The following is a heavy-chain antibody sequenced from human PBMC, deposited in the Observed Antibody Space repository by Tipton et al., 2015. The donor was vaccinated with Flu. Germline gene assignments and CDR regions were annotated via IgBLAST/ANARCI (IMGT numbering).Heavy chain of an antibody. Sequence: GLVKPSETLSLSCTVSGGSISTFYWSWFRQPPGKGLEWIGRMYTSGSTNYNPSLKSRVTISVDTSKNQFSLKLSSVTAADTAVYYCARAGISSLAGEAFDIWGQGTMVTVSS. J-gene: IGHJ3*02. CDR2: MYTSGST. D-gene: IGHD3-3*02. V-gene: IGHV4-4*08. CDR3: ARAGISSLAGEAFDI. CDR1: GGSISTFY.